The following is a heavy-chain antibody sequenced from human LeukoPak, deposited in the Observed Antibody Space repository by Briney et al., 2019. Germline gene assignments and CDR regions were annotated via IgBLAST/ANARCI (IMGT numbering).Heavy chain of an antibody. V-gene: IGHV4-61*02. J-gene: IGHJ5*01. CDR3: ARRIVGTGWGRENWLGS. CDR1: GGSISSGSYS. D-gene: IGHD3/OR15-3a*01. Sequence: PSQTLSLTRSVSGGSISSGSYSWSWIRQPPGKGLEWIGRIYTSGSTNYNPSLKSRVTISLDTSKNQFSLKLTSMTAADTAIYYCARRIVGTGWGRENWLGSWGQGTLVTVSS. CDR2: IYTSGST.